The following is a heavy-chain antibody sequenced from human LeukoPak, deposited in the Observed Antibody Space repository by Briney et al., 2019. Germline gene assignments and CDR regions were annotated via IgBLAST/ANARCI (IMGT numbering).Heavy chain of an antibody. Sequence: PGGSLRLSCAASGFNFSSFWMHWVRQVPGKGLMWVSRINSGGSTTTYADSVKGRFTVSRDDAKNTLFLQMTSLGAEDTAVYYCARDDFWSDSAARPTYYYGSGYIDYWGQGTLVTVSS. J-gene: IGHJ4*02. CDR3: ARDDFWSDSAARPTYYYGSGYIDY. CDR1: GFNFSSFW. D-gene: IGHD3-10*01. CDR2: INSGGSTT. V-gene: IGHV3-74*01.